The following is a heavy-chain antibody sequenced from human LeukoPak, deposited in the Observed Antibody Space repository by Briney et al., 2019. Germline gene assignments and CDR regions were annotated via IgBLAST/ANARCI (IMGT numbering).Heavy chain of an antibody. V-gene: IGHV3-74*01. Sequence: GGSLRLSCVASGFAFSSYWMHWVRQAPGKGLVWVPRMNSDGGSITYADSVKGRFTISRDNAKNTLYLQMNSLRAEDTAVYYCARDAAWELLAYYYYMDVWGKGTTVTVSS. CDR3: ARDAAWELLAYYYYMDV. J-gene: IGHJ6*03. D-gene: IGHD1-26*01. CDR2: MNSDGGSI. CDR1: GFAFSSYW.